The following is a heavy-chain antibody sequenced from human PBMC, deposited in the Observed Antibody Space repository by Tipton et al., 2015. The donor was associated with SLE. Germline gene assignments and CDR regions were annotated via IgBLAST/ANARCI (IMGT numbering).Heavy chain of an antibody. Sequence: QLVQSGAEVKKPGSSVKVSCKASVGTFSSYAISWVRQPPGQGLEWMGGIIPIFGTANYAQKFQGRVTITGDGSTSTAYMELRSLRTCGTGVYSCATLYSNIVFDYGKDVRGQGATVTVSS. CDR1: VGTFSSYA. J-gene: IGHJ6*02. V-gene: IGHV1-69*01. D-gene: IGHD4-11*01. CDR3: ATLYSNIVFDYGKDV. CDR2: IIPIFGTA.